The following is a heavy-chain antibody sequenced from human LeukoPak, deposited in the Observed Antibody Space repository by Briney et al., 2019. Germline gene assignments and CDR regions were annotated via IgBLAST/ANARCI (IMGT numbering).Heavy chain of an antibody. CDR1: GFTFSNAW. J-gene: IGHJ5*02. D-gene: IGHD6-19*01. CDR2: IKSKTDGGTT. V-gene: IGHV3-15*01. CDR3: TTLGPVAVAENWFDP. Sequence: GGSLRLSCAASGFTFSNAWMSWVRQAPGKGLEWVGRIKSKTDGGTTDYAAPVKGRFTISRDDSKNTLYLQMNSLKTEDTAVYYCTTLGPVAVAENWFDPWGQRTLVTVSS.